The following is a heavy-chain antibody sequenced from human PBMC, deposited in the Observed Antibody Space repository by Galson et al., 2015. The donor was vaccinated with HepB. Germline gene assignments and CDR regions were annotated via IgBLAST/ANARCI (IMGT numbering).Heavy chain of an antibody. CDR2: IIPILGIA. CDR1: GGTFSSYA. V-gene: IGHV1-69*04. D-gene: IGHD2-21*01. J-gene: IGHJ5*02. CDR3: ARHIVVVIATRKGYEGWFDP. Sequence: SVKVSCKASGGTFSSYAISWVRQAPGQGLEWMGRIIPILGIASYAQKFQGRVTITADKSTSTAYMELRSLRSDDTAVYYCARHIVVVIATRKGYEGWFDPWGQGTLVTVSS.